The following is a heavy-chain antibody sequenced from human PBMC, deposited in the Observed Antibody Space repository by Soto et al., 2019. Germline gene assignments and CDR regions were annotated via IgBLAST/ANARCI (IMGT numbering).Heavy chain of an antibody. CDR3: ARRVTVTTSGNYYGMDV. CDR1: GGPISSSSYY. D-gene: IGHD4-17*01. V-gene: IGHV4-39*01. J-gene: IGHJ6*01. Sequence: PSETLSLTCTVSGGPISSSSYYWGWIRQPPGKGLEWIGSIYYSGSTYYNPSLKSRVTISVDTSKNQFSLKLSSLTAAHTAGYYCARRVTVTTSGNYYGMDVWGQGTTV. CDR2: IYYSGST.